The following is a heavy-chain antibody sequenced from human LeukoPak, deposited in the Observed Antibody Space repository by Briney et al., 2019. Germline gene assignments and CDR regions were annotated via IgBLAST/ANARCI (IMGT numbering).Heavy chain of an antibody. CDR1: GFTFGDYA. J-gene: IGHJ4*02. CDR3: TRSSSYYYDSSGYSH. D-gene: IGHD3-22*01. V-gene: IGHV3-49*04. CDR2: IRSKAYGGTT. Sequence: GGSLRLSCTASGFTFGDYAMSWVRQAPGKGLEWVGFIRSKAYGGTTEYAASVKGRFTISRDDPKSIAYLQMNSLKTEDTAVYYCTRSSSYYYDSSGYSHWGQGTLVTVSS.